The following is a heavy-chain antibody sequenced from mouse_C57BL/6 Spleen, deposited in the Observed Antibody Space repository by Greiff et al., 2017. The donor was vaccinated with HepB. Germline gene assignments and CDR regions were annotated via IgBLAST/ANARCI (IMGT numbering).Heavy chain of an antibody. CDR2: IDPNSGGT. J-gene: IGHJ4*01. CDR3: ARSYYSNYDYAMDY. Sequence: QVQLKQPGAELVKPGASVKLSCKASGYTFTSYWMHWVKQRPGRGLEWIGRIDPNSGGTKYNEKFKSKATLTVDKPSSTAYMQLSSLTSEDSAVYYSARSYYSNYDYAMDYWGQGTSVTVSS. CDR1: GYTFTSYW. D-gene: IGHD2-5*01. V-gene: IGHV1-72*01.